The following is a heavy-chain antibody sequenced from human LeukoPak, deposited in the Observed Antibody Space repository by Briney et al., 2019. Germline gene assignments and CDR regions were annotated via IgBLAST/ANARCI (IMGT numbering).Heavy chain of an antibody. Sequence: GGSLRLSCAASGFSFSNYGMNWVRQAPGKGLEWVSVIYSGGSTYYADSVKGRFTISRDNSKNTLYLQMNSLRAEDTAVYYCARVLRYFDWSAYYYYYMDVWGKGTTVTISS. CDR3: ARVLRYFDWSAYYYYYMDV. CDR2: IYSGGST. D-gene: IGHD3-9*01. V-gene: IGHV3-53*01. J-gene: IGHJ6*03. CDR1: GFSFSNYG.